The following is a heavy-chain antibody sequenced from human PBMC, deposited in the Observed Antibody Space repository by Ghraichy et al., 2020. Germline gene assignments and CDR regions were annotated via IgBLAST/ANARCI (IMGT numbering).Heavy chain of an antibody. CDR1: GDSVSSNSAA. CDR2: TYYRSKWYN. Sequence: SQTLSLTCAISGDSVSSNSAAWNWIRQSPSRGLEWLGRTYYRSKWYNDYAVSVKSRITINPDTSKNQFSLQLNSVTPEDTAVYYCARDSVGATLALTDAFDIWGQGTMVTVSS. V-gene: IGHV6-1*01. CDR3: ARDSVGATLALTDAFDI. J-gene: IGHJ3*02. D-gene: IGHD1-26*01.